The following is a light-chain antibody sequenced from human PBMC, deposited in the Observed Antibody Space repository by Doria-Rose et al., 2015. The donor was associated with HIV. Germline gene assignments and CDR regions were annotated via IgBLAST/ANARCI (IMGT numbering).Light chain of an antibody. CDR1: QSLLYTSKNY. CDR2: WAS. V-gene: IGKV4-1*01. J-gene: IGKJ3*01. CDR3: QQYYDTPS. Sequence: DIQVTQSPESLGMSLGERATLNCKSNQSLLYTSKNYLAWYQQKPGQPPKLLIYWASTRQSGVPARFSGSGSGTDFTLTISSLEAVDVAVYYCQQYYDTPSFGPGTTVDIK.